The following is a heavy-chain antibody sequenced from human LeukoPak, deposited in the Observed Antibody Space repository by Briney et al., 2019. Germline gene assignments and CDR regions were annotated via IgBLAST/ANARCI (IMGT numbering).Heavy chain of an antibody. V-gene: IGHV1-69*13. CDR2: IIPILGTA. CDR3: ARSWIQLWLAGGLFDY. CDR1: GGTLSRYA. Sequence: ASVKVSCKASGGTLSRYAISWVRQAPGQGLEWMGGIIPILGTANYAQKFQGRVTITADESTSTAYMELSSLRSEDTAVYYCARSWIQLWLAGGLFDYWGQGTLVTVSS. J-gene: IGHJ4*02. D-gene: IGHD5-18*01.